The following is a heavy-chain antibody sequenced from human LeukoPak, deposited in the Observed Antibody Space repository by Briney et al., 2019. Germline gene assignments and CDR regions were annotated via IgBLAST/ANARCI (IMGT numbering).Heavy chain of an antibody. CDR2: IKQDGSEK. D-gene: IGHD5-18*01. J-gene: IGHJ4*02. V-gene: IGHV3-7*01. CDR3: ARAPRGYSYGSDY. Sequence: GGSLRLSCAASGFTFSSYWMGWVRQAPGKGLEWVANIKQDGSEKYYVDSVKGRFTISRDNAKNSLYLQMNSLRAEDTAVYYCARAPRGYSYGSDYWGQGTLVTVSS. CDR1: GFTFSSYW.